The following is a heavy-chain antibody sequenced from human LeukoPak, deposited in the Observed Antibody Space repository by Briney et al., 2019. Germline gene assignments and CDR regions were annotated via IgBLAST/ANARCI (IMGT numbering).Heavy chain of an antibody. D-gene: IGHD3-9*01. CDR3: ATGNTDWLLCFDY. J-gene: IGHJ4*02. V-gene: IGHV4-39*07. CDR1: GGSISSSNYY. Sequence: SETMSLTCTVSGGSISSSNYYWGWIRQPPGKGLECIGSVYYSGHTYYNPSLKSRVTISVDTSKNQFSLKLSSVTAADTAVYYCATGNTDWLLCFDYWGQGTLVTVSS. CDR2: VYYSGHT.